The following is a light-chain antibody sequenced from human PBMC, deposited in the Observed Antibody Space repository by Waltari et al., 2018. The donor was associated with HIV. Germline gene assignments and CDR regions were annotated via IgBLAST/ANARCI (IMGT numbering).Light chain of an antibody. Sequence: SSELTQPPSMSVSPGQTARITCSGDALPKHYAYWYQKKSGRAPVLLIFEDTYRPSGIPERFSGSTYGTTATLTISDVQEGDEADYYCQSTDTAGTVGVFGGGTKLT. CDR3: QSTDTAGTVGV. J-gene: IGLJ3*02. V-gene: IGLV3-25*03. CDR1: ALPKHY. CDR2: EDT.